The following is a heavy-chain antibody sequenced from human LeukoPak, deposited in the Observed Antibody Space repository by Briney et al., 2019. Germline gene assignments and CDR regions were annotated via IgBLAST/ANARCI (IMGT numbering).Heavy chain of an antibody. V-gene: IGHV3-21*01. Sequence: KAGGSLRLSCTASGFTFSGYSMNWIRQAPGKGLEWVSSFGTRSTSVYHAGSVKGRFAISRDNAKNSLCLQMNSLRAEDTALYYCAREVSEGFDFWGQGTLVTVSS. CDR3: AREVSEGFDF. CDR1: GFTFSGYS. CDR2: FGTRSTSV. J-gene: IGHJ4*02. D-gene: IGHD3-22*01.